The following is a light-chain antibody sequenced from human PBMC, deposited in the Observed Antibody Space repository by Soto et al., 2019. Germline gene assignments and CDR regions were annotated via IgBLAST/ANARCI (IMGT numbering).Light chain of an antibody. V-gene: IGLV2-23*01. Sequence: QSVLTQPASVSGSPGQSITISCTGSSSDVGSYKFVSWYQQHPGKAPKLMIYEGSKRPPGVSNRFSGSKSGNTASLTISGLQAEDEADYYCCSYAGTSTWVFGGGTKVTVL. CDR1: SSDVGSYKF. CDR3: CSYAGTSTWV. CDR2: EGS. J-gene: IGLJ3*02.